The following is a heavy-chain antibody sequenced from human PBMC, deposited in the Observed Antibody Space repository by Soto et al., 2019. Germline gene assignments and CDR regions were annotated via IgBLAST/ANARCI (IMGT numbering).Heavy chain of an antibody. V-gene: IGHV1-2*02. D-gene: IGHD2-2*02. CDR3: ARSLTEGYCTITGCYTRPLYGMDV. CDR1: GYTFSGYY. Sequence: ASVKVSCKASGYTFSGYYIHWLRQAPGQGLGWMGWINPNSGGTNYAQKFQGRVTVTRDTPTSTAYMELSRLTSDDTAVYYCARSLTEGYCTITGCYTRPLYGMDVWCQGTTVTVSS. CDR2: INPNSGGT. J-gene: IGHJ6*02.